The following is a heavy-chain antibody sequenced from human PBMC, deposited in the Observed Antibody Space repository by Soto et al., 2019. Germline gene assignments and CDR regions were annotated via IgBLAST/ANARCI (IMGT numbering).Heavy chain of an antibody. V-gene: IGHV3-49*03. CDR2: IRSKAYGGTT. CDR1: GFTFGDYA. D-gene: IGHD2-15*01. Sequence: GGSLRLSCTASGFTFGDYAMSWFRQAPGKGLEWVGFIRSKAYGGTTEYAASVKGRFTISRDDSKSIAYLQMNSLKTEDTAVYYCTRDAFGYCSGGSCYHPALDYWGQGTLVTVSS. CDR3: TRDAFGYCSGGSCYHPALDY. J-gene: IGHJ4*02.